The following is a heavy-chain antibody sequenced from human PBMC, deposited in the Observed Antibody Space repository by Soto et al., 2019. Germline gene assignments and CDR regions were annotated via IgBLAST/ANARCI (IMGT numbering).Heavy chain of an antibody. J-gene: IGHJ3*02. V-gene: IGHV3-20*03. CDR2: INWSGSST. D-gene: IGHD6-19*01. CDR3: ARDGGVAVAVDASDI. CDR1: GFTFEDHG. Sequence: EVQLVESGGGVVRPGVSLRLYFAASGFTFEDHGMTLVRQVPGKGLEWVAEINWSGSSTSYADSVKGRFTISRDNAKNSLYLHIHSLRDEDTALYFCARDGGVAVAVDASDIWGQGTMVIVSS.